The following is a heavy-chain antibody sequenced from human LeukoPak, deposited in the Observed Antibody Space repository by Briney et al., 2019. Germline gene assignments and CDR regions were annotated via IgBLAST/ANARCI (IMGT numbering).Heavy chain of an antibody. J-gene: IGHJ3*02. CDR3: ATLRRAYYYDSSDAGAFDI. Sequence: GGSLRLSCAASGFTFSSYEMNWVRQAPGKGLEWVSYISSSGSTIYYADSVKGRFTISRDNAKNSLYMQMNSLSAEDTAVYYCATLRRAYYYDSSDAGAFDIWGQGTMVTVSS. V-gene: IGHV3-48*03. D-gene: IGHD3-22*01. CDR1: GFTFSSYE. CDR2: ISSSGSTI.